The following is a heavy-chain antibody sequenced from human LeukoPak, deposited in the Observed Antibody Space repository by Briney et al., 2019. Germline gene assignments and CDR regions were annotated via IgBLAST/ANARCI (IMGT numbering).Heavy chain of an antibody. D-gene: IGHD3-9*01. CDR2: ISWNSGSI. CDR1: GFTFDDYA. Sequence: GRSLRLSCAASGFTFDDYAMHWVRQAPGKGLEWVSGISWNSGSIVYADSVKGRFTISRDNAKNSLYLQMNSLRAEDTALYYCAKAGGYDILTGYSPPGFDPWGQGTLVTVSS. CDR3: AKAGGYDILTGYSPPGFDP. J-gene: IGHJ5*02. V-gene: IGHV3-9*01.